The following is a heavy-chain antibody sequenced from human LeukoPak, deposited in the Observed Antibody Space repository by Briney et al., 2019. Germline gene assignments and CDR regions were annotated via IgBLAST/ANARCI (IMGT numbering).Heavy chain of an antibody. D-gene: IGHD1-26*01. CDR3: ARKPGYSGTYWYFDY. V-gene: IGHV4-4*07. CDR1: GGSISSYY. J-gene: IGHJ4*02. Sequence: SETLSLTCTVSGGSISSYYWSWIRQPAGKGLEWIGRIYTSGSTNYNPSLKSRVTMSVDTSKNQFSLKLSSVAAADTAVYYCARKPGYSGTYWYFDYWDQGTLVTVSS. CDR2: IYTSGST.